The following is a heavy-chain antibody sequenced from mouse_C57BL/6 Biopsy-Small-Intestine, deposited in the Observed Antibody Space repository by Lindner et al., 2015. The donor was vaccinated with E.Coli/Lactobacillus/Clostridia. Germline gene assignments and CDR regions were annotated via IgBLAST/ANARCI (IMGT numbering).Heavy chain of an antibody. V-gene: IGHV1-42*01. CDR1: GYSFTGNH. Sequence: VQLQESGPELVKSGASVRISCKASGYSFTGNHLNWVKQSPEKSLEWIGEINPSTGSTTYNQKFRAKAALTLDRSSSTAYIQFKSLTSEDSAVYYCARREVYYFDYWGQGTTLTVSS. J-gene: IGHJ2*01. CDR3: ARREVYYFDY. CDR2: INPSTGST.